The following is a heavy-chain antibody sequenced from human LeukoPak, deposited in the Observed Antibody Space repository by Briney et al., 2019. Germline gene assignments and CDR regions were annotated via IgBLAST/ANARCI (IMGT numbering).Heavy chain of an antibody. V-gene: IGHV1-46*01. J-gene: IGHJ4*02. CDR1: GYTFTSYY. CDR3: AAPLPTTLVTGRLDY. CDR2: INPSGGST. Sequence: ASVKVSCKASGYTFTSYYMHWVRQAPGQGLEWTGIINPSGGSTSYSQKFQGRVTMTRDMSTSTVYMELSSLRSEDTAVYYCAAPLPTTLVTGRLDYWGQGTLVTVPS. D-gene: IGHD4-23*01.